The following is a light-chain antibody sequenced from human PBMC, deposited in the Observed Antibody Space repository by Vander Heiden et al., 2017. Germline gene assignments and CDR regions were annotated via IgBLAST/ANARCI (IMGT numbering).Light chain of an antibody. CDR1: SGSVSTNYY. Sequence: QTVVTHVPSFSVSPGGTVTLTCGLSSGSVSTNYYPSWYQQTPGQSPRTLIYSTNTRSSGVPDRFSGSILGNTAALTITGAQADDESDYYCVLYMGSGISVFGGGTKLTVL. CDR2: STN. V-gene: IGLV8-61*01. J-gene: IGLJ2*01. CDR3: VLYMGSGISV.